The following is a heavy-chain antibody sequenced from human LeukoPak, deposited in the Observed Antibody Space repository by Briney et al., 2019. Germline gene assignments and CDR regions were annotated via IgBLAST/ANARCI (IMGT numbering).Heavy chain of an antibody. J-gene: IGHJ1*01. Sequence: ASVKVSCKASGYTFTSYGISWVRQAPGQGLEWMGWISAYNGNTNYAQKLQGRVTMTTDTSTSTAYLELSNVTSEDTAVYFCTRGGRDTSAEYFQHWGQGTLVTVSS. CDR3: TRGGRDTSAEYFQH. CDR1: GYTFTSYG. CDR2: ISAYNGNT. V-gene: IGHV1-18*01. D-gene: IGHD5-18*01.